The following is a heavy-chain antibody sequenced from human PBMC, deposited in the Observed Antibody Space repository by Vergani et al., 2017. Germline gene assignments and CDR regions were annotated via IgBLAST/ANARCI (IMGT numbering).Heavy chain of an antibody. CDR1: GYSFPERS. Sequence: QVQLEQSGAAVKKHAASVQIFCKVSGYSFPERSLQWVRQVPGQGIEWMGGFDPQNLEIHYSQKFQGRVSMTQDSSTDTAYMELSSLRSEDTGVYYCASPLVPVGASLRFNAFDIGGQGTMVIVS. J-gene: IGHJ3*02. CDR3: ASPLVPVGASLRFNAFDI. CDR2: FDPQNLEI. V-gene: IGHV1-24*01. D-gene: IGHD1-26*01.